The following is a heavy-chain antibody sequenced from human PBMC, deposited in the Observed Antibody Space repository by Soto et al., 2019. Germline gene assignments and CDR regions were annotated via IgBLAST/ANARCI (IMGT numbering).Heavy chain of an antibody. V-gene: IGHV1-2*04. J-gene: IGHJ3*02. D-gene: IGHD1-7*01. CDR3: ARDLVTGTTLGAFDI. Sequence: ASVKVSCKASGYTFTGCYMHWVRQAPGQGLEWMGWINPNSGGTNYAQKFQGWVTMTRDTSISTAYMELSRLRSDDTAMYYCARDLVTGTTLGAFDIWGQGTMVTVSS. CDR1: GYTFTGCY. CDR2: INPNSGGT.